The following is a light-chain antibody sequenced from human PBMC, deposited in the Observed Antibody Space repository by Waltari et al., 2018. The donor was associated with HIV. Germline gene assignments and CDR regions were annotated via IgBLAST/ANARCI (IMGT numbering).Light chain of an antibody. CDR1: SSNIGSHP. Sequence: QSVLTQPPSPSGTPGQSATISCSGSSSNIGSHPVTWFQQLPGKAPKLLIYGKNQRPSGVPDRFSGSKSGTSASLAIGGLQSEDEADYYCASWDDSLNGPVFGGGTTLTVL. J-gene: IGLJ2*01. CDR3: ASWDDSLNGPV. V-gene: IGLV1-44*01. CDR2: GKN.